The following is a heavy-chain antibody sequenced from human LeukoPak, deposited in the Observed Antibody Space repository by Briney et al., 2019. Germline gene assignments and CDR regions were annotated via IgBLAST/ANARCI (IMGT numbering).Heavy chain of an antibody. V-gene: IGHV3-30*18. J-gene: IGHJ4*02. Sequence: QPGGSLRLSCAASGFTFSSYGMHWVRQAPGKGLEWVAVISYDGGNKYYADSVKGRFTISRDNSKKTMYVQMNSLRADDTAIYYCAKGFGYTSGGLDSWGQGTLVTVSS. CDR3: AKGFGYTSGGLDS. CDR2: ISYDGGNK. CDR1: GFTFSSYG. D-gene: IGHD5-12*01.